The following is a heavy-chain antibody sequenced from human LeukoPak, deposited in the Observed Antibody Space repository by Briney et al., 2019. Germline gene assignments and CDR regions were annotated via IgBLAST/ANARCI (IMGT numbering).Heavy chain of an antibody. J-gene: IGHJ1*01. CDR2: IIWNSASI. Sequence: GRCLRLSCAASGFTFADYAMHWVRQAPGKGMEWVSGIIWNSASIGYADSVKGRFTISRDNAKNSLYLQMNSLRAEDTALYYCAKGDVLLWFGEFQHWGQGTLVTVSS. CDR1: GFTFADYA. D-gene: IGHD3-10*01. CDR3: AKGDVLLWFGEFQH. V-gene: IGHV3-9*01.